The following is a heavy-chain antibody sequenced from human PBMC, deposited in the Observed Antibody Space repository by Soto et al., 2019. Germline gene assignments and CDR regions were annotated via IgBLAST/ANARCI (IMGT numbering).Heavy chain of an antibody. CDR2: IMPILGTP. D-gene: IGHD2-8*01. V-gene: IGHV1-69*01. Sequence: QVQLGQSGAEVKKPGSSVKVSCKASGGTFSSFAINWMRQAPGQGLQWMGGIMPILGTPTYAQRFPGRVTITADESTSTSYLELRSLSSEDTAVYYCARGNAMDVWGQGTTVTVSS. J-gene: IGHJ6*02. CDR1: GGTFSSFA. CDR3: ARGNAMDV.